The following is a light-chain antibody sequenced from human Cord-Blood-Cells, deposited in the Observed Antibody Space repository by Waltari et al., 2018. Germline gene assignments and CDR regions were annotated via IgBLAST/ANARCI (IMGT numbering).Light chain of an antibody. Sequence: QSALTQPASVSGSPGQSITISCTGTSSDVCGYNYVSWYQQHPGKAPKPMIYDVSKRPSGVSNRFSGSKSGNTASLTISGLQAEDEADYYCSSYTSSSTFVFGTGTKVTVL. J-gene: IGLJ1*01. V-gene: IGLV2-14*01. CDR3: SSYTSSSTFV. CDR2: DVS. CDR1: SSDVCGYNY.